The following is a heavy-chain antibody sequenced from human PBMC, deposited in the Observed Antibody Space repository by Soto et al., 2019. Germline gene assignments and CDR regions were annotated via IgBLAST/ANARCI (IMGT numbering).Heavy chain of an antibody. J-gene: IGHJ4*02. D-gene: IGHD4-17*01. Sequence: QVQLVESGGGVVQPGRSLRLSCAASGFTFSSYALHWVRQSPDKGLEWVAVISYDGSNEYYADSVKGRFTIGRDNSKNTLYLQMNSLRAEDTAVYHCPRENYNTVWFDYWGQGTLVTVSS. CDR2: ISYDGSNE. V-gene: IGHV3-30*01. CDR3: PRENYNTVWFDY. CDR1: GFTFSSYA.